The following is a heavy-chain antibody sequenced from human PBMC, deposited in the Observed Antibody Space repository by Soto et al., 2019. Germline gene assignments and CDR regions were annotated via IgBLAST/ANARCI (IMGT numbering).Heavy chain of an antibody. CDR2: IYYSGET. CDR3: ARDQGGEFLKGSGMDV. J-gene: IGHJ6*02. CDR1: GDSISRYY. Sequence: QVQLQESGPGLVKPSETLSLTCTVSGDSISRYYWSWIRLSPGKGLEWIGYIYYSGETNYNPSVKRRVTISVDRTKNQVSLKQSSVTAADTAVYYCARDQGGEFLKGSGMDVWGQGTTVTVSS. D-gene: IGHD3-10*01. V-gene: IGHV4-59*01.